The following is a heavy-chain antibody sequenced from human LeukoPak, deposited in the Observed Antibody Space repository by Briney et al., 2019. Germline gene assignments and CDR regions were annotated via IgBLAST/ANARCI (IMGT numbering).Heavy chain of an antibody. D-gene: IGHD5-18*01. CDR2: IHYSGNT. V-gene: IGHV4-59*01. CDR1: GASISSSS. J-gene: IGHJ4*02. Sequence: SETLSLTCTVSGASISSSSWSWIRQPPGKGLEWIGYIHYSGNTNYNPSLESRVTISVDTTKNQFSLNLSSVTAADTAVYYCARGRGHSYGQYYFNYWGQGTLVTVSS. CDR3: ARGRGHSYGQYYFNY.